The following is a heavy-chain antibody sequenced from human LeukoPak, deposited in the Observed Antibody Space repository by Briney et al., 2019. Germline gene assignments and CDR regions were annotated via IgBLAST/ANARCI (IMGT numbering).Heavy chain of an antibody. Sequence: GGSLRLSCAASGFTFSSYAMHWVRQAPGKGLEWVAVISYDGSNKYYADSVKGRFTISRDNAKNSLYLQMNSLRAEDTAVYYCAILAGDTVPEFDLWGRGTLVTVSS. CDR3: AILAGDTVPEFDL. V-gene: IGHV3-30-3*01. J-gene: IGHJ2*01. CDR1: GFTFSSYA. D-gene: IGHD5-18*01. CDR2: ISYDGSNK.